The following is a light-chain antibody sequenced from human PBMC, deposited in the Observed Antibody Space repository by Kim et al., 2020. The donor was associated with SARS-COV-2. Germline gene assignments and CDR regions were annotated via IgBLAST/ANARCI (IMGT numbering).Light chain of an antibody. J-gene: IGKJ4*01. CDR3: QQRSNWPLT. CDR1: QSISSY. Sequence: LSPGERATLSCRASQSISSYLAWYQQKPYQAPRLLIYDASTRATGIPARFSGSVSGTDFTLTISSLEPEDFAVYYCQQRSNWPLTFGGGTKVEIK. V-gene: IGKV3-11*01. CDR2: DAS.